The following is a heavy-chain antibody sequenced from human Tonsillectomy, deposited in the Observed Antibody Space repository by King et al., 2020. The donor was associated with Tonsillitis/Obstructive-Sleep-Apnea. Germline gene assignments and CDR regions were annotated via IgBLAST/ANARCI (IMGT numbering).Heavy chain of an antibody. CDR1: GFTVSSNY. V-gene: IGHV3-53*01. CDR3: ARDPYSSGWYLGWYFDL. D-gene: IGHD6-19*01. CDR2: IYSGGST. Sequence: VQLVESGGGLIQPGGSLRLSCAASGFTVSSNYMSWVRQAPGKGLEWVSVIYSGGSTYYADSVKGRFTISRDNSKNTLYLQMNSLRAEDTAVYYCARDPYSSGWYLGWYFDLWGRGTLVTVSS. J-gene: IGHJ2*01.